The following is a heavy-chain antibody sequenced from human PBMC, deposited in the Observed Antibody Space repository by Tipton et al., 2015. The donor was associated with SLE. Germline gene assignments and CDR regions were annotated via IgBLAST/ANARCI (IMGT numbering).Heavy chain of an antibody. J-gene: IGHJ6*02. V-gene: IGHV3-9*02. D-gene: IGHD2-21*02. CDR1: GVAPDNYG. CDR2: IFWGNGGT. CDR3: ARDVTPGGMDV. Sequence: SLRLSCEISGVAPDNYGVHWVRQVPGKGLEWVAGIFWGNGGTGYADSVWGRFTVSRDKVKNSVSLQMDSLRAEDTALYFCARDVTPGGMDVWGRGTPVTVSS.